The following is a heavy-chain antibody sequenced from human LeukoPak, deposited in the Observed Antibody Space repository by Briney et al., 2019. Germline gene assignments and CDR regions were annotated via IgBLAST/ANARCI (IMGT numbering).Heavy chain of an antibody. CDR1: GGSISSYY. Sequence: SETLSLTCTVSGGSISSYYWSWIRQPPGKGLEWIGYIYYSGSTNYNPSLKSRVTISVDTSKNQFSLKLSSVTAADTAVYYCARWERGDYLRYYYYMDVWGKGTTVTVSS. CDR3: ARWERGDYLRYYYYMDV. CDR2: IYYSGST. V-gene: IGHV4-59*01. J-gene: IGHJ6*03. D-gene: IGHD4-17*01.